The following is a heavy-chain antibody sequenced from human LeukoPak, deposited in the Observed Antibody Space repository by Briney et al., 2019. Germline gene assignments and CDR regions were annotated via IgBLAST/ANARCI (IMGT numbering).Heavy chain of an antibody. CDR3: ARATLDN. Sequence: GGSLRLSCAASGFTASNNYISWVRQAPGKGLEWVSVIYSGGSTKYADSVKARFTISRDNSKNTVYLQMNSLRADDTAVYYCARATLDNWGQGTLVTVSS. V-gene: IGHV3-53*01. CDR1: GFTASNNY. J-gene: IGHJ4*02. CDR2: IYSGGST.